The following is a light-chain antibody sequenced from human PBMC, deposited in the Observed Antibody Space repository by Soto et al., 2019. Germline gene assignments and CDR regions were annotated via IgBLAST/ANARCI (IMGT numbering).Light chain of an antibody. CDR3: CSFAGSYTLYV. Sequence: QSALTQPRSVSGSPGQSVTISCTGTSSDVGGYSYVSWFQQHPGKAPKLMIYDVSKRPSGVPDRFSGSKPGNTASLTISGLQAEDEADYYCCSFAGSYTLYVFGTGTKLTVL. V-gene: IGLV2-11*01. CDR2: DVS. J-gene: IGLJ1*01. CDR1: SSDVGGYSY.